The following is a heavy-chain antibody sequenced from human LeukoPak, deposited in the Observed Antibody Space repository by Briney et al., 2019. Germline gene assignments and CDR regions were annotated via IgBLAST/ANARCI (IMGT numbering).Heavy chain of an antibody. Sequence: PGGSLRLSCAASGFTFSSYAMHWVRQAPGKGLEWVAVISYDGSNKYYADSVKGRFTISRDNSKNTLYLQMNSLRAEDTAVYYCAKAGYYDSSGYYYFDYWGQGTLVTVSS. V-gene: IGHV3-30*04. D-gene: IGHD3-22*01. CDR2: ISYDGSNK. CDR1: GFTFSSYA. CDR3: AKAGYYDSSGYYYFDY. J-gene: IGHJ4*02.